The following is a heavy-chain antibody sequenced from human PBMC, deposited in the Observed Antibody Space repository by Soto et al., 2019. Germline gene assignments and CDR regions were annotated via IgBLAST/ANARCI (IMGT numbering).Heavy chain of an antibody. V-gene: IGHV3-33*01. D-gene: IGHD2-15*01. CDR2: IWYDGSNK. CDR3: ARKGHCSGGSCYQYYYYGMDV. J-gene: IGHJ6*01. Sequence: QVQLVESGGGVVQPGRSLRLSCAASGFTFSSYGMHWVRQAPGKGLEWVAVIWYDGSNKYYADSVKGRFTISRGNSKNTLYLQMNRLRAEDTAVYYCARKGHCSGGSCYQYYYYGMDVW. CDR1: GFTFSSYG.